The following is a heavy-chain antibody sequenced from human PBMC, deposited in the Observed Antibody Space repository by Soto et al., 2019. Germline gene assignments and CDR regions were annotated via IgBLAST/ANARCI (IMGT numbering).Heavy chain of an antibody. J-gene: IGHJ4*02. V-gene: IGHV2-26*01. CDR1: GFSLSNVRLG. CDR3: ARIGSGYDYSLDY. D-gene: IGHD5-12*01. CDR2: IFSNDEI. Sequence: QVTLKESGPVRVKPTETLTLTCTVSGFSLSNVRLGVTWIRQPPGKALEWLAHIFSNDEISYSPSLKNRITISQDTSQSHVVLTLTNVDPVDTGTYYWARIGSGYDYSLDYWGQGTPVTVSS.